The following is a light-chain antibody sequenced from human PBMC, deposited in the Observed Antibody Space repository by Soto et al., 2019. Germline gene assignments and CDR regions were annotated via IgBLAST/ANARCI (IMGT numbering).Light chain of an antibody. V-gene: IGLV7-46*01. CDR3: LLSYSGARPVV. Sequence: QAVVTQEPSLTVSPGGTVTLTCGSSTGAVTSGHYPYWFQQKHGQAPRTLIYDTSNKHSWTPSRFSGSLLGGKAALTLSGAQPEDEAEYYCLLSYSGARPVVFGGGTKVTVL. CDR2: DTS. CDR1: TGAVTSGHY. J-gene: IGLJ2*01.